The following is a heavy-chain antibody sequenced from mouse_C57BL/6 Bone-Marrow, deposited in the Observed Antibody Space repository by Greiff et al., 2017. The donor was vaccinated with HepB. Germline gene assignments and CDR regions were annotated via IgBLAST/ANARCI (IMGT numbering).Heavy chain of an antibody. CDR2: IDPSDSET. V-gene: IGHV1-52*01. CDR3: ERRIYPPYAMDY. J-gene: IGHJ4*01. D-gene: IGHD2-1*01. Sequence: QVQLQQPGAELVRPGSSVKLSCKASGYTFTSYWMHWVKQRPIQGLEWIGNIDPSDSETHYNQKFKDKATLTVDKSSSTAYMQLSSLTSEDSAVYYCERRIYPPYAMDYWGQGTSVTVSS. CDR1: GYTFTSYW.